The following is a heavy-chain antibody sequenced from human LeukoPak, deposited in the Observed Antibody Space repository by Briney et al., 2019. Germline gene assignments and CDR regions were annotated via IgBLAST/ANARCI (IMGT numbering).Heavy chain of an antibody. CDR2: INPTSGVT. CDR1: GYTFSGSY. Sequence: ASVKLSCKASGYTFSGSYMHWVRQAPGQGLERMGWINPTSGVTKYAEKFQGRVTMTRDTSINTAYMEMSGLRSDDTAVYYCARDMYSGAYGHWGQGTLVTVSS. J-gene: IGHJ4*02. D-gene: IGHD1-26*01. CDR3: ARDMYSGAYGH. V-gene: IGHV1-2*02.